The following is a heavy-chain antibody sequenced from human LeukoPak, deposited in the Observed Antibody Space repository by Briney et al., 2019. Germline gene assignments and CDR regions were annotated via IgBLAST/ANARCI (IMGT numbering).Heavy chain of an antibody. J-gene: IGHJ4*02. V-gene: IGHV1-8*02. CDR2: MNPNSANT. CDR3: ARAIRYQLLPDY. Sequence: ASVKVSCKASGYTFSTYDINWLRQAAGQGLELRGWMNPNSANTGFAQKFQGRAAITRDTSTATAYLELSGLTSEDKAVYYCARAIRYQLLPDYWGQGTLVTVSS. CDR1: GYTFSTYD. D-gene: IGHD2-2*01.